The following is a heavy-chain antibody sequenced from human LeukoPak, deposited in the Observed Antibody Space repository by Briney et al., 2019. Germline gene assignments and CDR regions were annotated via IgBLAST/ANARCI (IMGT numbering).Heavy chain of an antibody. V-gene: IGHV4-59*08. J-gene: IGHJ5*02. D-gene: IGHD6-13*01. CDR2: IYYSGST. Sequence: SETLSLTCTVSGGSISNYYWSWIRQPPGKGLEWIGYIYYSGSTNSNPSLKSRVTISVDTSKNQFSLKLTSVTAADTAVYYCARDVIAATSTWFDPWGQGTLVTLSS. CDR1: GGSISNYY. CDR3: ARDVIAATSTWFDP.